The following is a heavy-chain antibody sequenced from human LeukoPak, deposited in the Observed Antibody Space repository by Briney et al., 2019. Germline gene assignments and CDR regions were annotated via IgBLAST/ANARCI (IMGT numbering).Heavy chain of an antibody. CDR1: GFTVSSSY. V-gene: IGHV3-66*01. CDR3: AKVAGWDLFKDAFDI. Sequence: GSLRLSCAASGFTVSSSYMSWVRQAPGKGLEWVSVIYNSGTTYYADSVKGRFTISRDNSKNTLYLQMNSLRPEDTAVYYCAKVAGWDLFKDAFDIWGQGTMVIVSS. D-gene: IGHD3-10*01. CDR2: IYNSGTT. J-gene: IGHJ3*02.